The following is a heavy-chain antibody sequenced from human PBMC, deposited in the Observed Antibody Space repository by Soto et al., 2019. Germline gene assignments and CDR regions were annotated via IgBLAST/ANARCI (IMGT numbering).Heavy chain of an antibody. D-gene: IGHD3-3*01. CDR2: ISYDGSNK. CDR1: GFTFSSYA. CDR3: AREGRFLEWLSSLYYYYYGMDV. Sequence: GGSLRLSCAASGFTFSSYAMHWVRQAPGKGLEWVAVISYDGSNKYYADSVKGRFTISRDNSKNTLYRQMNSLRAEDTAVYYCAREGRFLEWLSSLYYYYYGMDVWGQGTTVTVSS. V-gene: IGHV3-30-3*01. J-gene: IGHJ6*02.